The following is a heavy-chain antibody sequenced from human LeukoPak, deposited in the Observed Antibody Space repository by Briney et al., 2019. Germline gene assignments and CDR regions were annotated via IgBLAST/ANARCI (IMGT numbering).Heavy chain of an antibody. V-gene: IGHV4-61*02. Sequence: SETLSLTCTVSGGSISSGSYYWSWIRQPAGKGLEWIGRIYTGGSTNYNPSLKSRVTISVDTSKNQFSLKLSSVTAADTAVYYCASSYYDILTGNNNWFDPWGQGTLVTVSS. J-gene: IGHJ5*02. CDR2: IYTGGST. CDR1: GGSISSGSYY. CDR3: ASSYYDILTGNNNWFDP. D-gene: IGHD3-9*01.